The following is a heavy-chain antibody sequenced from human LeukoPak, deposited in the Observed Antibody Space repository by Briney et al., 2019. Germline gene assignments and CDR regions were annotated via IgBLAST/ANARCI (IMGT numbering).Heavy chain of an antibody. D-gene: IGHD3-3*02. CDR2: IYYSGST. CDR3: ARTFLGYYFYMDV. J-gene: IGHJ6*03. V-gene: IGHV4-59*01. CDR1: GGSTSSYY. Sequence: PSETLSLTCTDSGGSTSSYYWSWIRQPPGKGLEWIGYIYYSGSTNYNPSLKSRVTISVDTSKNQFSLKLSSVTAADTAVYYCARTFLGYYFYMDVWGKGTTVTVSS.